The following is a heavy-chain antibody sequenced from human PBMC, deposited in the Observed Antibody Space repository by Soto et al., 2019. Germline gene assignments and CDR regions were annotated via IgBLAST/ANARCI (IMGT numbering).Heavy chain of an antibody. CDR1: GGSISSGGYY. J-gene: IGHJ6*02. D-gene: IGHD3-22*01. V-gene: IGHV4-31*03. Sequence: PSETLSLTCTVSGGSISSGGYYWSWIRQHPGKGLEWIGYIYYSGSTYYNPSLKSRVTISVDTSKNQFSLKLSSVTAADTAVYYCARDTVRDYDSSGYYVPYYYGMDVWGQGTTVTVSS. CDR2: IYYSGST. CDR3: ARDTVRDYDSSGYYVPYYYGMDV.